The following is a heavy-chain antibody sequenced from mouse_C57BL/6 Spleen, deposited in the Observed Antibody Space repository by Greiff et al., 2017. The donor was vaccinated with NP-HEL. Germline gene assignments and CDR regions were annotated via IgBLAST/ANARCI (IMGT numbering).Heavy chain of an antibody. V-gene: IGHV1-81*01. Sequence: QVQLKESGAELARPGASVKLSCKASGYTFTSYGISWVKQRTGQGLEWIGEIYPRSGNTYYNEKFKGKATLTADKSSSTAYMELRSLTSEDSAVYFCALITTVVEGFAYWGQGTLVTVSA. D-gene: IGHD1-1*01. J-gene: IGHJ3*01. CDR2: IYPRSGNT. CDR1: GYTFTSYG. CDR3: ALITTVVEGFAY.